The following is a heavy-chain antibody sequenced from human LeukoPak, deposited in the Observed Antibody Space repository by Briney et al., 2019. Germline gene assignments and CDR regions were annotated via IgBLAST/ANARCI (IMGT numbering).Heavy chain of an antibody. Sequence: PGRSLRLSCAASGFTFDDYAMHWVRQAPGQGLEWVSGITWNSGNIGYADSVKGRFTISRDNAKNSLYLQMNSLRVEDTALYYCTKDTQWGGWSFFDYWGQGTLVTVSS. CDR1: GFTFDDYA. CDR3: TKDTQWGGWSFFDY. CDR2: ITWNSGNI. J-gene: IGHJ4*02. V-gene: IGHV3-9*01. D-gene: IGHD1-26*01.